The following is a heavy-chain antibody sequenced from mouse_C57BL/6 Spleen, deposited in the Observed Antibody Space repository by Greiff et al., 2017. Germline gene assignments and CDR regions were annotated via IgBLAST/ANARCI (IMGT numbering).Heavy chain of an antibody. D-gene: IGHD1-2*01. Sequence: QVQLQQSGPGLVQPSQSLSITCTVSGFSLTSYGVHWVRQSPGKGLEWLGVIWRGGSTDYNAAFMSRLSITKDNSKSQVFFKMNRLQADDTAIYYCAKPHYDGGGYYFDYWGQGTTLTVSS. CDR3: AKPHYDGGGYYFDY. J-gene: IGHJ2*01. V-gene: IGHV2-5*01. CDR2: IWRGGST. CDR1: GFSLTSYG.